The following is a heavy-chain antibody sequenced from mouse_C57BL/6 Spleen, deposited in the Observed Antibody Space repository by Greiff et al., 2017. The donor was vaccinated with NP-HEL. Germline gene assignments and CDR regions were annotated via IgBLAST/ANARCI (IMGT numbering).Heavy chain of an antibody. D-gene: IGHD4-1*01. CDR1: GYTFTSYW. CDR2: IYPGSGST. V-gene: IGHV1-55*01. Sequence: QVQLQQPGAELVKPGASVKLSCKASGYTFTSYWITWVKQRPGQGLEWIGDIYPGSGSTNYNEKFKSKATLTVDTSSSTAYMQLSSLTSEDSAVYYCARRANWDDYAMDYWGQGTSVTVSS. J-gene: IGHJ4*01. CDR3: ARRANWDDYAMDY.